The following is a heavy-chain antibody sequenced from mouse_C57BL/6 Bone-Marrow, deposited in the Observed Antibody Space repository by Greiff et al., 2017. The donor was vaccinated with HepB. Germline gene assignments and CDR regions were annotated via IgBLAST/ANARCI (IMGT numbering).Heavy chain of an antibody. CDR1: GYTFTDYY. V-gene: IGHV1-76*01. CDR2: IYPGSGNT. CDR3: ARIADDGYCWYFDV. D-gene: IGHD2-3*01. Sequence: QVQLQQSGAELVRPGASVKLSCKASGYTFTDYYINWVKQRPGQGLEWIARIYPGSGNTYYNEKFKGKATLTAEKSSSTAYMQLSSLTSEDSAVYFCARIADDGYCWYFDVWGTGTTVTVSS. J-gene: IGHJ1*03.